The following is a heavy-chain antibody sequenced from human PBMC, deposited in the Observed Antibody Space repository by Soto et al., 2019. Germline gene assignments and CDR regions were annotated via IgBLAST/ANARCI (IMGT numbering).Heavy chain of an antibody. D-gene: IGHD4-17*01. V-gene: IGHV3-30*18. CDR3: AKASTTVTNDY. Sequence: GGSLRLSCAASGFTISSYGMHWVRQAPGKGLEWVAVISYDGSNKYYADSVKGRFTISRDNSKNTLYLQMNSLRAEDTAVYYCAKASTTVTNDYWGQGTLVTVSS. J-gene: IGHJ4*02. CDR1: GFTISSYG. CDR2: ISYDGSNK.